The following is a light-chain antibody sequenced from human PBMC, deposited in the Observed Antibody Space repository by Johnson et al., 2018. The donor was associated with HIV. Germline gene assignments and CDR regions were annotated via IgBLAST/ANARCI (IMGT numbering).Light chain of an antibody. CDR2: DNN. V-gene: IGLV1-51*01. J-gene: IGLJ1*01. Sequence: QSVLTQPPSVSAAPGQKVTISCSGSSSNIGNNYVSWYQQLPGRAPKLLIYDNNKRPSGIPDRFSGSKSGPSATLGITGLPTGDEADYYCGTWDTSLGAQYVFGSGTKVTVL. CDR1: SSNIGNNY. CDR3: GTWDTSLGAQYV.